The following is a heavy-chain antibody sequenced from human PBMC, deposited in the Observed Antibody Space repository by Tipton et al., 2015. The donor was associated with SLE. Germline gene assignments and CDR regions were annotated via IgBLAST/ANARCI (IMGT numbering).Heavy chain of an antibody. Sequence: SLRLSCAASGFTFSSYGMHWVRQAPGKGLEWVAFIRYDGSNKYYADSVKGRFTISRDNSKNTLYLQMNSLRAEDTAVYYCAKGYDFWSGYYFDGMDVWGQGTTVTVSS. CDR3: AKGYDFWSGYYFDGMDV. CDR2: IRYDGSNK. V-gene: IGHV3-30*02. D-gene: IGHD3-3*01. CDR1: GFTFSSYG. J-gene: IGHJ6*02.